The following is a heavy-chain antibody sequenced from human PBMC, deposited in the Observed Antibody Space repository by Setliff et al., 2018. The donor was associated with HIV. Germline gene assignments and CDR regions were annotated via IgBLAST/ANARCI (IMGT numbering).Heavy chain of an antibody. D-gene: IGHD5-18*01. Sequence: SETLSLTCTVSGGSISTNSYYWGWIRQSPGKGLEWVGNVHNSGGTNYNPSLKSRVSISVDTSKNQFSLNVNTVTAPDTAVYYCVRHTRDTSLAHYYYYIDVWGKGTTVTVSS. J-gene: IGHJ6*03. CDR2: VHNSGGT. V-gene: IGHV4-39*01. CDR1: GGSISTNSYY. CDR3: VRHTRDTSLAHYYYYIDV.